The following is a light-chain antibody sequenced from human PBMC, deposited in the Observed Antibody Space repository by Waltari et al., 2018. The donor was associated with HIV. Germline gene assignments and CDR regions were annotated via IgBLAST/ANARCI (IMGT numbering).Light chain of an antibody. Sequence: QSALTQPASVSGSPGQSITISCTGTSSDVGSYNLVSWYQQHPGKVPKLMIYEVSKRPSGVSYRFSGSKSCDTASLTISGLQAEDDADYYCCSYAGSSTLIFGGGTKLTVL. V-gene: IGLV2-23*02. CDR3: CSYAGSSTLI. CDR1: SSDVGSYNL. CDR2: EVS. J-gene: IGLJ2*01.